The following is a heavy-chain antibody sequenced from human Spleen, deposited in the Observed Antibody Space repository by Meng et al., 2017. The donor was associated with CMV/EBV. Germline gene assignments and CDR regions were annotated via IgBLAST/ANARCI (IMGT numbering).Heavy chain of an antibody. V-gene: IGHV3-23*01. CDR2: INTSGGTT. CDR3: AKDWPRNWFDP. Sequence: LTCAASGFSFSNYAMSWVRQAPGKGLEWVSTINTSGGTTYYADSVKGRFTISRDNSKNTLYLQMNSLRAEDTAVYSCAKDWPRNWFDPWGQGTLVTVSS. CDR1: GFSFSNYA. J-gene: IGHJ5*02.